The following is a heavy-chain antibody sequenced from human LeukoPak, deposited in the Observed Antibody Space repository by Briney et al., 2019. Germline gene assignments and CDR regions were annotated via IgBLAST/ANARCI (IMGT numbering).Heavy chain of an antibody. CDR1: GYTFTGYY. CDR2: INPNSGGT. Sequence: EASVKVSXKASGYTFTGYYMHWVRQTPGQGLEWMGRINPNSGGTNYAQKFQGRVTMTRDTSISTAYMELSRLRSGDTAAYYCARMPAGSSTTNDYWGQGTLVTVSS. J-gene: IGHJ4*02. V-gene: IGHV1-2*06. CDR3: ARMPAGSSTTNDY. D-gene: IGHD2-2*01.